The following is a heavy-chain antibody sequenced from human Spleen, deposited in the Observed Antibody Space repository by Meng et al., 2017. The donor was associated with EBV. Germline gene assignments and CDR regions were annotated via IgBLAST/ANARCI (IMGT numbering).Heavy chain of an antibody. J-gene: IGHJ4*02. CDR3: ARDTEAPGTWFDY. V-gene: IGHV4-34*02. CDR2: IHYRGNT. CDR1: GGSFSGYY. D-gene: IGHD6-13*01. Sequence: QVQLEQWGAGLLKPAETLSLTCAVYGGSFSGYYWSWIRQSPGKELEWIGEIHYRGNTKYNPSLKSRVTISGDTSRNQIFLELTSVTAADTAVYYCARDTEAPGTWFDYWGQGTLVTVSS.